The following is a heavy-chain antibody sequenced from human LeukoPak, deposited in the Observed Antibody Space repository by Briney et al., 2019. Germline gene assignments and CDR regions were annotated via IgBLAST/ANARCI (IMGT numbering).Heavy chain of an antibody. V-gene: IGHV4-34*01. Sequence: SETLSLTCAVYGGSFSGYYWSWIRQPPGKGLEWIGEINHSGSTNYNPSLKSRVTISVDTSKNQFSLKLSSVTAADMAVYYCARGTYYYGSGSYNDYWGQGTLVTVSS. CDR3: ARGTYYYGSGSYNDY. J-gene: IGHJ4*02. D-gene: IGHD3-10*01. CDR1: GGSFSGYY. CDR2: INHSGST.